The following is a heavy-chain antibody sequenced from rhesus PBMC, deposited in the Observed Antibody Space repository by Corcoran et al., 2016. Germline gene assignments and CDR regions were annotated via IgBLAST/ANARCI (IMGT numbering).Heavy chain of an antibody. CDR2: INGYIGST. V-gene: IGHV4-80*01. CDR3: TSPVRYRFDV. J-gene: IGHJ5-1*01. Sequence: QVHLQESGPGLVKPSETLSLTCAVSGGSFRSYWWNWIRQPPGKGLEWIGEINGYIGSTNYNPSLQSRVTISKDVSKNQFSLKLTSVTAADTAVYYCTSPVRYRFDVWGPGVLVSVSS. CDR1: GGSFRSYW. D-gene: IGHD3-9*01.